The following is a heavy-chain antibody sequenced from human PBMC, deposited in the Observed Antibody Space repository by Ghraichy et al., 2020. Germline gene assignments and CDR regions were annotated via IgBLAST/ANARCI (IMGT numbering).Heavy chain of an antibody. J-gene: IGHJ5*01. CDR2: LSGGGDST. CDR1: GFNFDMFA. D-gene: IGHD3-10*01. CDR3: AKDPDFSYYTSGPPFDS. Sequence: LSLTCGASGFNFDMFAMSWVRKAPGKGLEWVSSLSGGGDSTFYADSVRGRFTISSDNSKNTLYLQMDSLRAEDTAIYYCAKDPDFSYYTSGPPFDSWG. V-gene: IGHV3-23*01.